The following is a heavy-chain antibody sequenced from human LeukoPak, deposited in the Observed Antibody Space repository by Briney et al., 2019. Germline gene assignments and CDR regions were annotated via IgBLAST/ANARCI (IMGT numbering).Heavy chain of an antibody. J-gene: IGHJ4*02. CDR3: AREAITMVRGVIMRGSYGDY. CDR2: INHSGST. V-gene: IGHV4-34*01. Sequence: SETLSLTCAVYGGSFSGYYWSWIRQPPGKGLEWIGEINHSGSTNYNPSLKSRVTISVDTSKNQFSLKLSSVTAADTAVYYCAREAITMVRGVIMRGSYGDYWGQGTLVTVSS. D-gene: IGHD3-10*01. CDR1: GGSFSGYY.